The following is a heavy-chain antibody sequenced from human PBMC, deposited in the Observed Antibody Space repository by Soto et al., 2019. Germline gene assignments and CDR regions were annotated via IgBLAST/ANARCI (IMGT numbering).Heavy chain of an antibody. D-gene: IGHD2-15*01. Sequence: AGGSLRLSSAASGFTLSSYAMHWVRQAPGKGLEWVAVISYDGSNKYYADSVKGRFTISRDNSKNTLYLQMNSLRAEDTAVYYCARYPKGYCSGGSCPGGFAFDIWGQGTMVTVSS. V-gene: IGHV3-30-3*01. CDR1: GFTLSSYA. CDR2: ISYDGSNK. CDR3: ARYPKGYCSGGSCPGGFAFDI. J-gene: IGHJ3*02.